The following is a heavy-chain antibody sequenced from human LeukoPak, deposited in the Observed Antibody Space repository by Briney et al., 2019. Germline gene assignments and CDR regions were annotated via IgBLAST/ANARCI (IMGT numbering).Heavy chain of an antibody. V-gene: IGHV4-59*12. CDR2: IYYSGST. Sequence: SDTLSLTCTVSGGSLSSYYWSWLRQPPGKGLEWLGSIYYSGSTYYNPSLKSRVTISVDTSKNQFSLKRSSLTAADTAVYYCARGGYLLLNWFDPWGQGTLVTVSS. CDR1: GGSLSSYY. J-gene: IGHJ5*02. CDR3: ARGGYLLLNWFDP. D-gene: IGHD3-22*01.